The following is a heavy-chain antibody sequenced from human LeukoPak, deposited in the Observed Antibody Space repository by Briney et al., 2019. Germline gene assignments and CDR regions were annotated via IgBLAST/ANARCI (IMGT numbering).Heavy chain of an antibody. J-gene: IGHJ4*02. Sequence: PGGSLRLSCAASGFTFSSYWMSWVRQAPGKGLDWVANIKQDGSEKYYVDCVKGRLTISRDNAKNSLYLQMNSLRAEDTAVYYCARVYSYDYFDYWGQGTLVTVSS. CDR3: ARVYSYDYFDY. CDR1: GFTFSSYW. V-gene: IGHV3-7*01. D-gene: IGHD3-16*01. CDR2: IKQDGSEK.